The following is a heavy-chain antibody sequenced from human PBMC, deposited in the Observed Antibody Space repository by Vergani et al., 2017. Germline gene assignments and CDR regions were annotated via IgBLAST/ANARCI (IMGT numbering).Heavy chain of an antibody. CDR2: ISSSSSYI. D-gene: IGHD3-16*02. Sequence: EVQLVESGGGLVPPGRSLRLSCAASGFSFGDYAMTWVRQAPGKGLEWVSSISSSSSYIYYADSVKGRFTISRDNAKNSLYLQMNSLRAEDTAVYYCARVVPPKYYDYVWGSYRYSDFDYWGQGTLVTVSS. V-gene: IGHV3-21*02. CDR1: GFSFGDYA. J-gene: IGHJ4*02. CDR3: ARVVPPKYYDYVWGSYRYSDFDY.